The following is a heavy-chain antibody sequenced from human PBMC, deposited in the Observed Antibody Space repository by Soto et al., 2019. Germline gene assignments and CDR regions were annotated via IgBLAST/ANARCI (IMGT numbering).Heavy chain of an antibody. V-gene: IGHV4-59*01. CDR2: IYYSGST. D-gene: IGHD6-6*01. CDR1: GGSISSYY. CDR3: ARDDGSSSSPYFDY. J-gene: IGHJ4*02. Sequence: SETLSLTCTVSGGSISSYYWSWIRQPPGKGLEWIGYIYYSGSTNYNPSLKSRVTISVDTSKNQFSLKLSSVTAADTAVYYCARDDGSSSSPYFDYWGQGTLVTVSS.